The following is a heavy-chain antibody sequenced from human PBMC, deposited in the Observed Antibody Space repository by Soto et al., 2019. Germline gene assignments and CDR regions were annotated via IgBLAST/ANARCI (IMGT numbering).Heavy chain of an antibody. Sequence: QVQLQESGPGLVKPSPTLSLTCTVSGGSISSGDYYWSWIRQPPGKGLEWIGYIYYSGSTYYNPSLKSRVTISVDTSKNQFSLKLSSVTAADTAVYYCARDLGYCTNGVCFGFDYWGQGTLVTVSS. J-gene: IGHJ4*02. CDR1: GGSISSGDYY. V-gene: IGHV4-30-4*01. CDR2: IYYSGST. D-gene: IGHD2-8*01. CDR3: ARDLGYCTNGVCFGFDY.